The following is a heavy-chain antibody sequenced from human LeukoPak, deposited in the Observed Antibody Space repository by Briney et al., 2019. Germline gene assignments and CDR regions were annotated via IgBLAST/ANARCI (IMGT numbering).Heavy chain of an antibody. CDR1: GGSISSGNYY. Sequence: PSETLSLTCTVSGGSISSGNYYWGWIPEPPEKGVEWSWGIYYSGITYYTPSLKSRVTISVETSNNQFSLKLSSVTAADTAMYYCARLLIYCSSTSCHFDYWGQGTLVTVSS. CDR3: ARLLIYCSSTSCHFDY. V-gene: IGHV4-39*01. D-gene: IGHD2-2*01. J-gene: IGHJ4*02. CDR2: IYYSGIT.